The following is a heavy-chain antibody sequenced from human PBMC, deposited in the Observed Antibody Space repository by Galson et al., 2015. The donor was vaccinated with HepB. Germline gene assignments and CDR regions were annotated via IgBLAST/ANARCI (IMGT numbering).Heavy chain of an antibody. CDR2: ISYDGSNK. CDR3: AKVLGSGSPD. CDR1: GFTFSSYG. D-gene: IGHD1-26*01. V-gene: IGHV3-30*18. J-gene: IGHJ4*02. Sequence: SLRLSCAASGFTFSSYGMHWVRQAPGKGLEWVAVISYDGSNKYYADSVKGRFTISRDNSKNTLYLQMNSLRAEDTAVYYCAKVLGSGSPDWGQGTLVTVSS.